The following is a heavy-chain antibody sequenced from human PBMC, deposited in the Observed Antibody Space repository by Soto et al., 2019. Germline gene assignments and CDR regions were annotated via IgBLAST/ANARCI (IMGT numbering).Heavy chain of an antibody. CDR3: ARPYTNSWSTYFDY. Sequence: GASVKVSCKTSGYSFTTYFVHWVRQAPGQRLEWMGWIDADNGDTKYSQQFQGRVTIARDTSASTTYMELSSLRSTDTAVYYCARPYTNSWSTYFDYWGQGTLVTVSS. V-gene: IGHV1-3*01. J-gene: IGHJ4*02. CDR2: IDADNGDT. D-gene: IGHD6-13*01. CDR1: GYSFTTYF.